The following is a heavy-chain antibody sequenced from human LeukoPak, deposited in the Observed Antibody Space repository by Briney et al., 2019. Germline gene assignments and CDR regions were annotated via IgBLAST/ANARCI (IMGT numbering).Heavy chain of an antibody. CDR1: GGTFSSYA. CDR3: ASDGAARYYYYYMDV. J-gene: IGHJ6*03. Sequence: ASVKVSCKASGGTFSSYAISWVRQAPGQGLEWMGGIFPIFGTANYAQKFQGRVTITTDESTSTAYMELSSLRSEDTAVYYCASDGAARYYYYYMDVWGKGTTVTVSS. CDR2: IFPIFGTA. D-gene: IGHD6-13*01. V-gene: IGHV1-69*05.